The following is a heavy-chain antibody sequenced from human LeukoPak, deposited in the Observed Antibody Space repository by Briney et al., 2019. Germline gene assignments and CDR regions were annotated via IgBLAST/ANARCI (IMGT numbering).Heavy chain of an antibody. Sequence: PGGSLRLSCAASGFTFDDYGMSWVRQAPGKGLEWVSGINWNGGSTGYADSVKGRFTISRDNAKNSLYLQMNSLRAEDTALYYCARVGTDTAMVDYMDVWGKGTTVTISS. D-gene: IGHD5-18*01. J-gene: IGHJ6*03. CDR3: ARVGTDTAMVDYMDV. V-gene: IGHV3-20*04. CDR2: INWNGGST. CDR1: GFTFDDYG.